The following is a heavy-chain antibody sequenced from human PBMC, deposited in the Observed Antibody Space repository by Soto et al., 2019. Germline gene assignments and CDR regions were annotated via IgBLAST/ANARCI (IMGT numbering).Heavy chain of an antibody. CDR1: GGTFSTYG. Sequence: QVQLVQSGAEVKKPGYSVKVSCKASGGTFSTYGINWVRQAPGQGLEWMGGSIPIFDTTNYAQNFQGKFTITADEYTSTVYMDLSSLRSDDTAVYYCARDEEAAAPIGMEVWGQVTKVAV. D-gene: IGHD6-13*01. CDR3: ARDEEAAAPIGMEV. CDR2: SIPIFDTT. J-gene: IGHJ6*02. V-gene: IGHV1-69*01.